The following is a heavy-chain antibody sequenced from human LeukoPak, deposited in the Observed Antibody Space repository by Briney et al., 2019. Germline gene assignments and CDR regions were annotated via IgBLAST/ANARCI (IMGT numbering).Heavy chain of an antibody. D-gene: IGHD3-22*01. J-gene: IGHJ4*02. CDR2: IYYSGST. CDR1: GGSISSYY. CDR3: ARDYYDSSGYLYYFDY. Sequence: PSETLSLTCTVSGGSISSYYWSWIRQPPGKGLEWIGYIYYSGSTYYNPSLKSRVTISVDTSKNQFSLKLSSVTAADTAVYYCARDYYDSSGYLYYFDYWGQGTLVTVSS. V-gene: IGHV4-59*12.